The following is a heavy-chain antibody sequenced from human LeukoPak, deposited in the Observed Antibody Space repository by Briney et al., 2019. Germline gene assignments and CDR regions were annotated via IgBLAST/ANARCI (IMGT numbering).Heavy chain of an antibody. CDR3: ARESGYGDYLFDY. CDR2: IYSGGST. V-gene: IGHV3-53*01. D-gene: IGHD4-17*01. J-gene: IGHJ4*02. Sequence: GGSLRLSCAASGFTVSSNYMSWVRQAPGKGLECVSVIYSGGSTYYADSVKGRFTISRDNSKNTLYLQMNSLRAEDTAVYYCARESGYGDYLFDYWGQGTLVTVSS. CDR1: GFTVSSNY.